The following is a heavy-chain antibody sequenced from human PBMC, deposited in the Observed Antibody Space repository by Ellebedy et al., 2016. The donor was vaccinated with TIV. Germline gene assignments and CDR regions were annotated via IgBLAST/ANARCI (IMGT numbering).Heavy chain of an antibody. J-gene: IGHJ6*02. D-gene: IGHD1-26*01. V-gene: IGHV5-10-1*01. CDR1: GYTFTSYW. Sequence: GGSLRLXCTGSGYTFTSYWITWVRQMPGKGLEWLGRIDPTDSYTNYSPSFQGHVNMSADKSTCTAYLQWSKLQASDTAIYYCARSHSLPRAMDVWGQGTTVTVSS. CDR2: IDPTDSYT. CDR3: ARSHSLPRAMDV.